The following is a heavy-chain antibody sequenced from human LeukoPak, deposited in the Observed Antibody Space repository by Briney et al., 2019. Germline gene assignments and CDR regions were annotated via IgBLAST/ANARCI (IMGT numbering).Heavy chain of an antibody. CDR1: GVSIRSRY. D-gene: IGHD7-27*01. CDR3: ARDGEGDEGWDY. Sequence: SETLSLTCTVSGVSIRSRYWIWIRQPPGKGLEWIGHISYSGSTNYNPSLKSRVTISVDTSKNQFSLRLSSVTAADTAVYYCARDGEGDEGWDYWGQGTLVTVSS. CDR2: ISYSGST. J-gene: IGHJ4*02. V-gene: IGHV4-59*11.